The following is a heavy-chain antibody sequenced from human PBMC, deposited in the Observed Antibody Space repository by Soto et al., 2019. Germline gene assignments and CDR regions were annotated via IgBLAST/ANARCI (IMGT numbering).Heavy chain of an antibody. CDR3: TTVRSLGVFDI. CDR1: GFTFSNAW. V-gene: IGHV3-15*01. Sequence: EVQLVESGGGLVKPGGSLRLSCAASGFTFSNAWRSWVRQAPGKGLEWVGRIKSKTDGGTTDFAAPVKGRFTISRDDSKNTLYLQMNSLKTEDTAVYYCTTVRSLGVFDIWGQGTMVTVSS. J-gene: IGHJ3*02. CDR2: IKSKTDGGTT. D-gene: IGHD2-8*01.